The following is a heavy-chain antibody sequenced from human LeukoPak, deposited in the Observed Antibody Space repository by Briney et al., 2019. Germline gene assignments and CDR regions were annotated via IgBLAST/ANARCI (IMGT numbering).Heavy chain of an antibody. D-gene: IGHD4-11*01. CDR1: RFTFSSYG. V-gene: IGHV3-30*18. CDR3: AKSLERAYSNALWGMDV. CDR2: ISYDGSTK. Sequence: GRSLRLSCAASRFTFSSYGIHWVRQAPGKGLEWVSFISYDGSTKYLLDSVRGRFTISRDNSKNTLYLQMSSLRPEDTAVYYCAKSLERAYSNALWGMDVWGKGTTVTVSS. J-gene: IGHJ6*04.